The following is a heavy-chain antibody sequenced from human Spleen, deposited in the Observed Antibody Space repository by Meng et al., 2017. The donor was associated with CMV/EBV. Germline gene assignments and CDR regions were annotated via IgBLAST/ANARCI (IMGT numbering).Heavy chain of an antibody. Sequence: GGSLRLSCAASGFTVSSDYMAWVRQAPGKGLEWVSGTYGDGRTYYADFVKGRFTISRDDSKNTVFLQMDSLRAEDSAVYSCASGPFKNWGQGTLVTVSS. CDR1: GFTVSSDY. CDR2: TYGDGRT. CDR3: ASGPFKN. V-gene: IGHV3-53*01. J-gene: IGHJ4*02.